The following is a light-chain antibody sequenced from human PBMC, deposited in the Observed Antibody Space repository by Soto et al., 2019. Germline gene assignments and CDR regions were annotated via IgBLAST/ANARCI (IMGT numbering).Light chain of an antibody. J-gene: IGKJ1*01. V-gene: IGKV3-15*01. CDR2: GAS. Sequence: TQSPVTLSVSPGERATLSCRASQSVSSNLAWYQQKPGQAPRLLIYGASTRATGVAARFSGSGSGTEFTLTIRSLQSEDFALYYCHQYNNWPLTWTFGQGTKVDIK. CDR3: HQYNNWPLTWT. CDR1: QSVSSN.